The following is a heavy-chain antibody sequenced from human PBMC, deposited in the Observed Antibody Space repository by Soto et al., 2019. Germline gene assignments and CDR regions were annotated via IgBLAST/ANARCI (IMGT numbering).Heavy chain of an antibody. J-gene: IGHJ6*04. CDR1: GGSISSYY. V-gene: IGHV4-59*01. D-gene: IGHD6-13*01. Sequence: PSETLSLTCTVSGGSISSYYWSWIRQPPGKGLEWIGYIYYSGSTNYNPSLKSRVTMSVDTSKHQFSLKLSSATSADTAVYYCSRIAAAGGYNYGMDVWGKGTTFTVAS. CDR3: SRIAAAGGYNYGMDV. CDR2: IYYSGST.